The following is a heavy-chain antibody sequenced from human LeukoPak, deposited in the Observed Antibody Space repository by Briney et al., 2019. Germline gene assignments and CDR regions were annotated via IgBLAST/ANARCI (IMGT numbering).Heavy chain of an antibody. CDR2: VNHSGYT. CDR1: GVSFSTYY. V-gene: IGHV4-34*01. D-gene: IGHD4-17*01. J-gene: IGHJ4*02. Sequence: SETLSLTCDVSGVSFSTYYWSWIRQSPEKGLEWIGEVNHSGYTNYNPSLKGRVTISVDPFKNQLSLKLSSVTAADTAVYYCARQLYGSDYWGRGTLVTVSS. CDR3: ARQLYGSDY.